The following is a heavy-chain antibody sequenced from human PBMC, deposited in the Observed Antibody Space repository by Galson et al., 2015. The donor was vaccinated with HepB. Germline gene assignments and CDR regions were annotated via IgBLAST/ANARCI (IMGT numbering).Heavy chain of an antibody. Sequence: SVKVSCKASGYTFTSYGISWVRQAPGQGLEWMGWISAYNGNTNYAQKLQGRVTMTTDTSTSTAYMELRSLRSDDTAVYYCASTTVTRDYYYYYYMDVWGKGTTVTVSS. D-gene: IGHD4-17*01. V-gene: IGHV1-18*01. J-gene: IGHJ6*03. CDR1: GYTFTSYG. CDR2: ISAYNGNT. CDR3: ASTTVTRDYYYYYYMDV.